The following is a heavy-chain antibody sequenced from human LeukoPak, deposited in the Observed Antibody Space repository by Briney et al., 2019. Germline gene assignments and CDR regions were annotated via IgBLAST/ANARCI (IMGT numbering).Heavy chain of an antibody. Sequence: TGGSLRLSCAASGFTFSSYSMNWVRQAPGKGLEWVSSISSSSSYIYYADSVKGRFTISRDNAKNSLYLQMNSLRAEDTAVYYCARRYSSGWWIDYWGQGTLVTVSS. CDR3: ARRYSSGWWIDY. D-gene: IGHD6-19*01. CDR1: GFTFSSYS. J-gene: IGHJ4*02. V-gene: IGHV3-21*01. CDR2: ISSSSSYI.